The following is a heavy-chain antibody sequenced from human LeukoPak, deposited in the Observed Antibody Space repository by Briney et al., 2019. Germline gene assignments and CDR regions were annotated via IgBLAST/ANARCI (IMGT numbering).Heavy chain of an antibody. D-gene: IGHD3-10*01. CDR3: AISGLGFGEFRGLDY. Sequence: PGGSVRLSCAASGFNVSNNYMNWVPQIPGKGVEWVSVIFSSGPTYYADSVKGRFTISRDTSKNALYLQMNSLRAEDTAVYYCAISGLGFGEFRGLDYWGQGTLVTVSS. CDR2: IFSSGPT. CDR1: GFNVSNNY. J-gene: IGHJ4*02. V-gene: IGHV3-53*01.